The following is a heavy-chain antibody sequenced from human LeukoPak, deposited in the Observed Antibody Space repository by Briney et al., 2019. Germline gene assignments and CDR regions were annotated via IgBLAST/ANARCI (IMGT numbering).Heavy chain of an antibody. CDR2: ISSTSTST. CDR3: ARGRSGYYFDY. CDR1: GFTFSSVS. V-gene: IGHV3-48*02. J-gene: IGHJ4*02. D-gene: IGHD3-22*01. Sequence: GGSLRLPCAASGFTFSSVSMNWVRQAPGKGLEWVSYISSTSTSTYYADSAKGRFTISRDNAQNSLYLQMNSLGDDDTAVYYCARGRSGYYFDYWGQGTLVTVSS.